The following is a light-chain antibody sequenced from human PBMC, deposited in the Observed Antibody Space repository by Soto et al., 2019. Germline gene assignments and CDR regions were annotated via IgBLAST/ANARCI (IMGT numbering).Light chain of an antibody. CDR2: DAS. CDR1: QDITSY. J-gene: IGKJ4*01. CDR3: QQYNSYSLT. Sequence: DIQMTQSPSSLSASVGDRVTITCQASQDITSYLNWYQHKPGKAPKLLIYDASILEAGVPPRFSGSGSGTDFTLTISSLQPDDFATYYCQQYNSYSLTFGGGTKVEIK. V-gene: IGKV1-33*01.